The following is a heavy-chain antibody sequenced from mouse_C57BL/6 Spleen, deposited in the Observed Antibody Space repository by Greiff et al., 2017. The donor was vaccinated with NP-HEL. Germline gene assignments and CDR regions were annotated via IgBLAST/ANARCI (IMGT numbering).Heavy chain of an antibody. Sequence: QVQLQQSGAELVKPGASVKISCKASGYAFSSYWMHWVKQRPGKGLEWIGQIYPGDGDTNYNGKFKGKATLTADKSSSTAYMQLSSLTTEDSAVYFGARNYDNYVDYWGQGTTLTVSS. CDR2: IYPGDGDT. J-gene: IGHJ2*01. CDR3: ARNYDNYVDY. V-gene: IGHV1-80*01. D-gene: IGHD2-4*01. CDR1: GYAFSSYW.